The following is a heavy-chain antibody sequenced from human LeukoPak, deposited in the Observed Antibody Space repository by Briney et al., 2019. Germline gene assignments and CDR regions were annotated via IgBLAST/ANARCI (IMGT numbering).Heavy chain of an antibody. Sequence: GESLKISCKGSGYTFTTYWIGWVRQMPGKGLEWMGTIYPGEADIRYSPSFQGQVTMSADKSISTAYLQWSSLKASDTAMYYCARRSGTTGFVRDGFDIWGQGTMVTVSS. CDR2: IYPGEADI. CDR3: ARRSGTTGFVRDGFDI. CDR1: GYTFTTYW. J-gene: IGHJ3*02. V-gene: IGHV5-51*01. D-gene: IGHD1-1*01.